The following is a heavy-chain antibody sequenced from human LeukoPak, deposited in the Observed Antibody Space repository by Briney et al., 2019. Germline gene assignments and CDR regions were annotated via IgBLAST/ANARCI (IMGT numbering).Heavy chain of an antibody. D-gene: IGHD2-15*01. CDR2: ITGIVNST. J-gene: IGHJ4*02. CDR3: AKGRGYCSRGSCYSDY. V-gene: IGHV3-23*01. CDR1: GFTFSNYG. Sequence: GGSLRLSCAASGFTFSNYGMSWVRQAPGKGLEWVSPITGIVNSTFYADSVKGRFTISRDHSKNTLYLQMNSLRAEDTAVYYCAKGRGYCSRGSCYSDYWGQGTLVTVSS.